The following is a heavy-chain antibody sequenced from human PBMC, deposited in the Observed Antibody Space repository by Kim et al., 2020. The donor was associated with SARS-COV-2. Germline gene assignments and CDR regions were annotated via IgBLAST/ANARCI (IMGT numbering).Heavy chain of an antibody. CDR2: IHYNGNT. D-gene: IGHD1-7*01. Sequence: SETLSLSCTVSGASISSSRYDWGWIRQSPGKGLEYIGSIHYNGNTYYTSSLKTRFTISVDTPKNQVSLKLRSVTAADTAVYYCARHPTFYGGNSGNWFDPWGQGTLVTVSS. CDR3: ARHPTFYGGNSGNWFDP. CDR1: GASISSSRYD. V-gene: IGHV4-39*01. J-gene: IGHJ5*02.